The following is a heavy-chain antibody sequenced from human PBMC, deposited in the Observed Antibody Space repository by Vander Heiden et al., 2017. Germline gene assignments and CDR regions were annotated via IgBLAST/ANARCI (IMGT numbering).Heavy chain of an antibody. V-gene: IGHV3-30-3*01. CDR2: ISYDGSNK. D-gene: IGHD2-15*01. Sequence: QVQLVESGGGVVQPGRSLRLSGAASGFTLGSYAMHWVRQAPAKGLEWVAVISYDGSNKYYADSVKGRFTISRDNSKNTLYLQMNSLRAEDTAVYYCARAGRVVVRTYFDYWGQGTLVTVSS. CDR1: GFTLGSYA. CDR3: ARAGRVVVRTYFDY. J-gene: IGHJ4*02.